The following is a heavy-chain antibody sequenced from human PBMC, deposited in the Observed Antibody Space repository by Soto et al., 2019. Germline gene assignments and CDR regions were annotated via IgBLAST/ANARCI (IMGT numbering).Heavy chain of an antibody. CDR3: AHRRARMGGGHAFDI. J-gene: IGHJ3*02. D-gene: IGHD3-16*01. Sequence: QITLKESGPTLVKPTQTLTLTCTFSGFSLSTSGVGVGWIRQPPGKALEWLALIYWNDDKRYSPSLKSRLTIPKDTSKNQVDLTMTNMDPVDTATCYCAHRRARMGGGHAFDIWGQGTMVTVSS. V-gene: IGHV2-5*01. CDR2: IYWNDDK. CDR1: GFSLSTSGVG.